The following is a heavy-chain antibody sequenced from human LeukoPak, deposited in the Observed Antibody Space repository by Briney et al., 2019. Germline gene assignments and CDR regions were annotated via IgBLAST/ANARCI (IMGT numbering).Heavy chain of an antibody. Sequence: GGSLRLSCAASGFSFSSYWMSWVRLAPGKGPEWVANIKQDESEKYSVDSVKGRFIISRDNAKNSVFLQMNSLRAEDTALYYCARLSAYYYGSYFYYYMDVWGKGTTVTVS. CDR2: IKQDESEK. D-gene: IGHD3-10*01. CDR1: GFSFSSYW. J-gene: IGHJ6*03. CDR3: ARLSAYYYGSYFYYYMDV. V-gene: IGHV3-7*01.